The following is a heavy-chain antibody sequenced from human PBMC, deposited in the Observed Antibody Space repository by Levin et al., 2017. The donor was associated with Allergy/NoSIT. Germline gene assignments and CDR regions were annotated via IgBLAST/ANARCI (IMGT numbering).Heavy chain of an antibody. CDR2: VSGNNGRR. D-gene: IGHD6-19*01. CDR3: AKDTGYSSGWYDC. V-gene: IGHV3-23*01. CDR1: GFIFSSYA. J-gene: IGHJ4*02. Sequence: PGGSLRLSCAASGFIFSSYAMSWVRQAPGKGLEWVSAVSGNNGRRDYADSVKGRFTISRDNSKNTLYLQMDSLRAEDTAVYYCAKDTGYSSGWYDCWGQGTLVTVSS.